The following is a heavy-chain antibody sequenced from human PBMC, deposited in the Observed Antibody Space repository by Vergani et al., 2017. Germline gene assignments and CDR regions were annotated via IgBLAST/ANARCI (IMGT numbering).Heavy chain of an antibody. CDR3: AKERLPPPGGMDV. CDR2: ISYDGSNK. Sequence: QVQLVESGGGVVQPGRSLRLSCAASGFTFSSYGMHWVRQAPGKGLEWVAVISYDGSNKYYADSVKGRFTISRDNSKNTLYLQMNSLRAEDTAVYYCAKERLPPPGGMDVWGQGTTVTVSS. J-gene: IGHJ6*02. V-gene: IGHV3-30*18. CDR1: GFTFSSYG.